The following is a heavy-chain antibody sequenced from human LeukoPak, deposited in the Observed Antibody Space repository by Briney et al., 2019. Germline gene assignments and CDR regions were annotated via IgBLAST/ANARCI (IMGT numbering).Heavy chain of an antibody. CDR3: GGGHYFDY. CDR2: IYYSGST. D-gene: IGHD3-16*01. Sequence: SETLSLTCTVSGGSVSSNSYYWSWIRQPPGKGLEWIGSIYYSGSTYYNPSLKSRVTISVDTSKNQFSLKLSSVTAADTAVYYCGGGHYFDYWGQGTLVTVSS. CDR1: GGSVSSNSYY. J-gene: IGHJ4*02. V-gene: IGHV4-39*01.